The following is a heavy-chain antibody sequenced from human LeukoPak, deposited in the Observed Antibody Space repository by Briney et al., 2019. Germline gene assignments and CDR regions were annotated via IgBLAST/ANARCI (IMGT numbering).Heavy chain of an antibody. J-gene: IGHJ5*02. D-gene: IGHD5-12*01. CDR3: ARGGIVATDDWFDP. CDR2: MNPNSGNT. V-gene: IGHV1-8*01. CDR1: GYTFTSYD. Sequence: GASVKVSCKASGYTFTSYDINWVRQATGQGLEWMGWMNPNSGNTGYAQKFQGRVTMTRNTSISTAYMELSSLRSEDTAVYYCARGGIVATDDWFDPWGQGTLVTVSS.